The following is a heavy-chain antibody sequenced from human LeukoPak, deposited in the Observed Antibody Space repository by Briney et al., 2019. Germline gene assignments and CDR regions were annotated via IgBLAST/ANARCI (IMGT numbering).Heavy chain of an antibody. D-gene: IGHD5-18*01. J-gene: IGHJ5*02. CDR2: IIPNSGGT. CDR1: GHTFTGYY. CDR3: ARGSALVTTYRGGNWFDP. V-gene: IGHV1-2*02. Sequence: APVKASCKASGHTFTGYYMHWVRQAPGQRLKWMRWIIPNSGGTNYAPKFQGRVTMTRDTSISTAYMELTRLRSDDTAVYYGARGSALVTTYRGGNWFDPWGQGTLVTVSS.